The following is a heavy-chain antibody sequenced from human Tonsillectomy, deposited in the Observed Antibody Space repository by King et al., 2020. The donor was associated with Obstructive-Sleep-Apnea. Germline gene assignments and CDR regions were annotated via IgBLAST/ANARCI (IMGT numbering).Heavy chain of an antibody. CDR2: IYYSGST. CDR3: ARVIYSSGWYFDY. V-gene: IGHV4-39*07. Sequence: LQLQESGPGLVKPSETLSLTCTVSGGSISSSSYYWGWIRQPPGKGLEWIGSIYYSGSTYYNPSLKSRVTISVDTSKNQFSLKLSSVTAADTAVYYCARVIYSSGWYFDYWGQGTLVTVSS. CDR1: GGSISSSSYY. J-gene: IGHJ4*02. D-gene: IGHD6-19*01.